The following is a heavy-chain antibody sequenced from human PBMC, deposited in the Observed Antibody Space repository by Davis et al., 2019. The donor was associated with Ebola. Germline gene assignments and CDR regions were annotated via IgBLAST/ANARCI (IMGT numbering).Heavy chain of an antibody. CDR3: ARAQFPTTSDH. V-gene: IGHV1-18*01. J-gene: IGHJ4*02. CDR2: INPHNGNT. CDR1: GGTFSNYI. Sequence: ASVKVSCKASGGTFSNYIITWVRQAPGQGLEWMGWINPHNGNTNYAQNVQGRVTMTTDTSTSTAYMEVGSLRSDDTAVYYCARAQFPTTSDHWGQGTLVTVSS. D-gene: IGHD1-1*01.